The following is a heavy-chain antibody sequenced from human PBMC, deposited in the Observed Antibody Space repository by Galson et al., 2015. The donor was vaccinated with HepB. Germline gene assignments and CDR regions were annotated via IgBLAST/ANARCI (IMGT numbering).Heavy chain of an antibody. CDR3: AREELGYGFYGMDV. V-gene: IGHV1-18*01. D-gene: IGHD3-16*01. CDR2: ISAYNGNT. CDR1: GYTFTSYG. Sequence: SVKVSCKASGYTFTSYGISWVRQAPGQGLEWMGWISAYNGNTNYAQKLQGRVTMTTDTSTSTAYMELRSLRSDDTAVYYCAREELGYGFYGMDVWGQGTTVTVSS. J-gene: IGHJ6*02.